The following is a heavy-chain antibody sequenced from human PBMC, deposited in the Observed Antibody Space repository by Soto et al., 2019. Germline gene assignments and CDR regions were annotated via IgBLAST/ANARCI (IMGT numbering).Heavy chain of an antibody. V-gene: IGHV4-59*01. J-gene: IGHJ4*02. CDR1: GDSISTFY. Sequence: ETLSLTCTVSGDSISTFYWGWMRQSPGKELEWFGYVYYTGSTNYNPSLKSRVTISVDRSKNQFSLKLTSANAADTAVYYCARGRTVRNYADDSSDYFYFFDYWGQGTQVTVSS. CDR2: VYYTGST. D-gene: IGHD3-22*01. CDR3: ARGRTVRNYADDSSDYFYFFDY.